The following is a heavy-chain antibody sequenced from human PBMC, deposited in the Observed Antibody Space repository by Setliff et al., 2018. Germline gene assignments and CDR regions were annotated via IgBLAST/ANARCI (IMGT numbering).Heavy chain of an antibody. CDR3: AVLVVVTYGMDV. CDR1: GFTFSSYE. CDR2: ISGSGGST. Sequence: PGGSLRLSCEASGFTFSSYEMSWVRQAPGKGLEWVSAISGSGGSTYYADSVKGRFTISRDNSKNTLYLQMNSLRAEDTAVYYCAVLVVVTYGMDVWGQGTTVTVSS. J-gene: IGHJ6*02. D-gene: IGHD2-2*01. V-gene: IGHV3-23*01.